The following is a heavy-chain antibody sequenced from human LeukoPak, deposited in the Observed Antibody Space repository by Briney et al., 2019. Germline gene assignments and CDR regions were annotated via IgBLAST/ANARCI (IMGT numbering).Heavy chain of an antibody. CDR2: ITGDGGGT. CDR1: GFTFRNYV. V-gene: IGHV3-23*01. Sequence: GGSLRLFCAASGFTFRNYVMSWVRQTPGKGLEWVSAITGDGGGTNHADSVKGRFTISRDNSKNTLYLQMNSLRAEDTAVCYCAKEASSGNFVTIDCWGQGALVTVSS. J-gene: IGHJ4*02. D-gene: IGHD1-26*01. CDR3: AKEASSGNFVTIDC.